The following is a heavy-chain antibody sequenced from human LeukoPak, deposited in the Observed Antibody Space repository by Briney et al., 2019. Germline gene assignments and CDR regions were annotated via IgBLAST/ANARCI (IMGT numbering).Heavy chain of an antibody. CDR1: GFTFNNHA. J-gene: IGHJ4*02. Sequence: GGSLRLSCTASGFTFNNHAMSWVRQAPGKGLEWVANIKQDGSEKYYVDSVKGRFTISRDNAKNSLYLQMNSLRAEDTAVYYCARELTMIVVVAFDYWGQGTLVTVSS. V-gene: IGHV3-7*01. CDR3: ARELTMIVVVAFDY. CDR2: IKQDGSEK. D-gene: IGHD3-22*01.